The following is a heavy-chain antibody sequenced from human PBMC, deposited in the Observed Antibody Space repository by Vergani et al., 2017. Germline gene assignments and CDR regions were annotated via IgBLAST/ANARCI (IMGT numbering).Heavy chain of an antibody. CDR1: GFTFGDYY. CDR3: ARISGGSAPYLHY. J-gene: IGHJ1*01. V-gene: IGHV3-7*01. D-gene: IGHD2-15*01. CDR2: IKRDGTET. Sequence: EVHLEESGGGLVQPGGSLRLSCAASGFTFGDYYMAWIRLAPGKGLDWVASIKRDGTETFYVDSVKDRFTISRDKAKKTLYLQMNSLRDEDRGVYYCARISGGSAPYLHYWGQGTLVTVAS.